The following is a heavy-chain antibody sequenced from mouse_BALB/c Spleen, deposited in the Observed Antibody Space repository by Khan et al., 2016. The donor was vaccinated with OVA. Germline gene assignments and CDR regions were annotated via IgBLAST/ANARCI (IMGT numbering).Heavy chain of an antibody. Sequence: QVQLKQSGAELARPGASVKMSCKASGYAFTSYTIHWIKKRPGQGLEWIGYINPSNGYTNYNQKFKDKATLTTDKSSTTAYLQLRSLTSDDSAIYNRVRDGAYHRNDGWFAYRGQGTQVTGSA. CDR2: INPSNGYT. V-gene: IGHV1-4*01. D-gene: IGHD2-14*01. CDR1: GYAFTSYT. J-gene: IGHJ3*01. CDR3: VRDGAYHRNDGWFAY.